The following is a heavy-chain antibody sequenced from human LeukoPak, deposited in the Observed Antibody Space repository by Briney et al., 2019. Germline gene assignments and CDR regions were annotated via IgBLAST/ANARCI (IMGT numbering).Heavy chain of an antibody. Sequence: GGSLRLSCAASGFTFDDYGMSWVRQAPGKGLEWVSGINWNGGSTGYADSVKGRFTISRDNSKNTLYLQMNSLRAEDTAVYYCAGSGSYATYYFDYWGQGTLVTVSS. CDR3: AGSGSYATYYFDY. CDR1: GFTFDDYG. CDR2: INWNGGST. J-gene: IGHJ4*02. V-gene: IGHV3-20*04. D-gene: IGHD5-12*01.